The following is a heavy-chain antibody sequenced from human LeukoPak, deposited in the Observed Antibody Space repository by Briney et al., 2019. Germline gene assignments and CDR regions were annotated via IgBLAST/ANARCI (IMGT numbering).Heavy chain of an antibody. CDR1: GFTFSSYW. Sequence: PGGSLRLSCAASGFTFSSYWMHWVRQAPGKGLVWVSRINSDGSSTSYADSVKGRFTISRDNAKNTLYLQMNSLRAEDTAVYYCAKEGCSSTSCYLPWSDAFDIWGQGTMVTVSS. CDR3: AKEGCSSTSCYLPWSDAFDI. J-gene: IGHJ3*02. D-gene: IGHD2-2*01. V-gene: IGHV3-74*01. CDR2: INSDGSST.